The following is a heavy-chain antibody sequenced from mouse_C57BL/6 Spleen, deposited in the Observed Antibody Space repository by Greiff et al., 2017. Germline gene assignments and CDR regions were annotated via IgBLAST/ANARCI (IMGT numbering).Heavy chain of an antibody. CDR3: ARGRDYYGRSYENAMDY. D-gene: IGHD1-1*01. CDR1: GYTFTSYG. V-gene: IGHV1-81*01. CDR2: IYPRSGNT. Sequence: QVQLQQSGAELARPGASVKLSCKASGYTFTSYGISWVKQRTGQGLEWIGEIYPRSGNTYYNEKFKGKATLTADKSSSTAYMELRSLTSEDSAVYFCARGRDYYGRSYENAMDYWGQGTSVTVSS. J-gene: IGHJ4*01.